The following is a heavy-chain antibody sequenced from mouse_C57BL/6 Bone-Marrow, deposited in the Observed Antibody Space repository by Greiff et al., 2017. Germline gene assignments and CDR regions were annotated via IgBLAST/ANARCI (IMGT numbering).Heavy chain of an antibody. CDR2: IDPETGGT. Sequence: QVQLQQSGAELVRPGASVTLSCKASGYTFTDYEMHWVKQTPVPGLEWIGAIDPETGGTAYNQKFKGTAILTADKSSSTAYMELRSLTSEDSAVYYCTVTTVVADYWGQGTTLTVSS. D-gene: IGHD1-1*01. V-gene: IGHV1-15*01. CDR1: GYTFTDYE. J-gene: IGHJ2*01. CDR3: TVTTVVADY.